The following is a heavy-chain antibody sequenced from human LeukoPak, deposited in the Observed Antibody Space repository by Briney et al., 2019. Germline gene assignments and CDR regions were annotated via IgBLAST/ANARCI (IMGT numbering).Heavy chain of an antibody. CDR2: IWYDGSNE. CDR3: ARDRHSGRPLTNWFDP. CDR1: GFTFSSYG. J-gene: IGHJ5*02. Sequence: GRSLRLSCAASGFTFSSYGMHWVRQAPGKGLEWVAFIWYDGSNEYYEDSVKGRFTISRDNSKNTVYLQMNTVRAEDTAVYYCARDRHSGRPLTNWFDPWGQGTLVTVSS. D-gene: IGHD6-19*01. V-gene: IGHV3-33*01.